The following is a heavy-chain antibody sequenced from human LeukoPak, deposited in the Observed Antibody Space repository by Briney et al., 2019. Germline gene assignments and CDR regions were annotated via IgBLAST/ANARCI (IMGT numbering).Heavy chain of an antibody. CDR2: MWADGVKT. CDR3: ARDLSVDGLDF. D-gene: IGHD5/OR15-5a*01. V-gene: IGHV3-33*08. Sequence: QSGGSLRLSCAASGFTFSSYAMSWVRQAPGKGLEWVAVMWADGVKTDYGDSVKGRFTISRDISRSTVYLHMNNLRAEDTAVYYCARDLSVDGLDFCGQGTKVSVSS. J-gene: IGHJ3*01. CDR1: GFTFSSYA.